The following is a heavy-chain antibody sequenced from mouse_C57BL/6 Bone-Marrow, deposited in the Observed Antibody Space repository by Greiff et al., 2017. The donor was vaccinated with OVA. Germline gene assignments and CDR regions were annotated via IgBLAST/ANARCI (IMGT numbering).Heavy chain of an antibody. V-gene: IGHV8-12*01. Sequence: QVTLKESGPGILQSSQTLSLTCSFSGFSPSTSGMGVSWIRQPSGKGLEWLAHIYWDDDKRYNPSLKSRLTISKDTSRNQVFLKITSVDTADTATYDCARSWYYGGDYWGQGTSVTVSS. J-gene: IGHJ4*01. CDR3: ARSWYYGGDY. D-gene: IGHD1-1*01. CDR2: IYWDDDK. CDR1: GFSPSTSGMG.